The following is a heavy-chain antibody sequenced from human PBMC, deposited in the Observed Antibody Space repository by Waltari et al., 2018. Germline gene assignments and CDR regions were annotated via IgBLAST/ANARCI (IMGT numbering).Heavy chain of an antibody. V-gene: IGHV4-31*03. J-gene: IGHJ4*02. D-gene: IGHD4-17*01. CDR1: GGSISSGGSY. CDR2: IYYSGST. CDR3: ARADTTTVTYFDY. Sequence: QVQLQESGPGLVKPSQPLSLPCTFSGGSISSGGSYWSWIRQHPGKGLEWIGYIYYSGSTYYNPSRKSRVTISVDTSKNQFSLKLSSVTAADTAVYYCARADTTTVTYFDYWGQGTLVTVSS.